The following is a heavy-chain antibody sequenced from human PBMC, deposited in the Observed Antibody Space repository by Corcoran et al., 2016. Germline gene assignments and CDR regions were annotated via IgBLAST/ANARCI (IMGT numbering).Heavy chain of an antibody. CDR3: ARVDSVVVPAADYYYYYGMDV. V-gene: IGHV1-2*02. CDR2: INPNSGGT. Sequence: QVQLVQSGAEVKKPGASVKVSCKASGYTFTGYYMHWVRQAPGQGLEWMGWINPNSGGTNYAQKFQGRVTMTRDTSINTAYMELSRLRSDDTAVYYCARVDSVVVPAADYYYYYGMDVWGQGTTVTVSS. CDR1: GYTFTGYY. D-gene: IGHD2-2*01. J-gene: IGHJ6*02.